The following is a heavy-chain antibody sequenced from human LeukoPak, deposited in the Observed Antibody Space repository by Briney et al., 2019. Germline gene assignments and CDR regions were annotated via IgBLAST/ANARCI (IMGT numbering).Heavy chain of an antibody. V-gene: IGHV4-38-2*02. CDR3: ARLMGATNWFDP. CDR2: IYHSGST. CDR1: GYSISSGYY. Sequence: SETLSLTCTVSGYSISSGYYWGWIRQLPGKGLEWIGSIYHSGSTYYNPSLKSRVTISVDTSKNQFSLKLSSVTAADTAVYYCARLMGATNWFDPWGQGTLVTVSS. J-gene: IGHJ5*02. D-gene: IGHD1-26*01.